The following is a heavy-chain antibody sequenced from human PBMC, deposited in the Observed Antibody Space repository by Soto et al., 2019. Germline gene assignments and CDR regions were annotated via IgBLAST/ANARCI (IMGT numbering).Heavy chain of an antibody. CDR3: AKSVVVVTAYLDY. Sequence: EVQLLESGGGLVQPGGSLRLSCAASGFTFSSYAMSWVRQAPGKGLEWVSAISGSGGSTYYADSVKGRFTISKDNSKNTLYLQMNSLRAEETGVYYCAKSVVVVTAYLDYWGQGTLVNVSS. CDR1: GFTFSSYA. CDR2: ISGSGGST. V-gene: IGHV3-23*01. D-gene: IGHD2-21*02. J-gene: IGHJ4*02.